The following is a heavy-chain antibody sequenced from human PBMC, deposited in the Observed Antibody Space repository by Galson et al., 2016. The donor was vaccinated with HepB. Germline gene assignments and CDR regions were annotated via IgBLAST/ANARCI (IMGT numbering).Heavy chain of an antibody. V-gene: IGHV3-53*01. CDR2: VFLGGST. CDR1: GFTVSDYY. D-gene: IGHD2-8*02. J-gene: IGHJ6*03. CDR3: ARTSYWECTGTHCVNFRYYYYFMDV. Sequence: SLRLSCAASGFTVSDYYMTWVRQAPGKGLEWVSVVFLGGSTYYAQSVEGRFTISRDDSKNTLHLQMNSLTAADTAVYFCARTSYWECTGTHCVNFRYYYYFMDVWGKGTAVTVSS.